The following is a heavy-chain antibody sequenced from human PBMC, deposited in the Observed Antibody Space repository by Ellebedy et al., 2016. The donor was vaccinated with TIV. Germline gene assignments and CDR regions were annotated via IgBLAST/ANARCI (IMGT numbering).Heavy chain of an antibody. J-gene: IGHJ4*02. D-gene: IGHD1-1*01. CDR3: ARPSDWNDGYFHY. Sequence: PGGSLRLSCKASGYTFTNYWIGWVRQMPGKGLEWMGSIYPTDSDTRYSPSFQGQVTISADKSISTAYLQWNSLKASDTAMFYCARPSDWNDGYFHYWGQGTLVTVSS. CDR1: GYTFTNYW. V-gene: IGHV5-51*01. CDR2: IYPTDSDT.